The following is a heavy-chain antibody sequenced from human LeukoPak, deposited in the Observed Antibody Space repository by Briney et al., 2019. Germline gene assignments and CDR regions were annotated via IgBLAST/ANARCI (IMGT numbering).Heavy chain of an antibody. CDR3: ARSQGLGWLSFDY. D-gene: IGHD3-22*01. J-gene: IGHJ4*02. V-gene: IGHV1-2*02. Sequence: SSVNVSCKASGYTLTGYYMHWVRPAPGQGREWMGWINRDSGGTNYAQKFQGRVTMTRDTSISTAYMELSRLRSDDTAVYYCARSQGLGWLSFDYWGQGTLVTVSS. CDR2: INRDSGGT. CDR1: GYTLTGYY.